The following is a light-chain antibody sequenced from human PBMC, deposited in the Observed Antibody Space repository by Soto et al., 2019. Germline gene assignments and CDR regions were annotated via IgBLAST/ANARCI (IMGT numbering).Light chain of an antibody. Sequence: SQSPGSLSLSTGDRATLSCRASQSVSSNLAWYQQKPGQAPRLLIYGASTRATGIPARFSGSGSGTEFTLTISSLQSEDFAVYYCQQYNNWPRTFAQGTKVDIK. V-gene: IGKV3-15*01. CDR2: GAS. CDR1: QSVSSN. CDR3: QQYNNWPRT. J-gene: IGKJ1*01.